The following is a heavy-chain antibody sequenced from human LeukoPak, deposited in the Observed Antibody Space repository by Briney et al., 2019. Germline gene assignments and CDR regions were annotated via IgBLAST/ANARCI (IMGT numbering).Heavy chain of an antibody. D-gene: IGHD6-13*01. CDR3: ARWGIAGFDY. V-gene: IGHV3-23*01. J-gene: IGHJ4*02. Sequence: GGSLRFSCAASGFTFSTYAMTWVRQAPGKGLEWVSLISGTGGSAYYADSVKGRFTISRDNAKNSLYVQMNSLRAEDTAVYYCARWGIAGFDYWGQGTLVTVSS. CDR2: ISGTGGSA. CDR1: GFTFSTYA.